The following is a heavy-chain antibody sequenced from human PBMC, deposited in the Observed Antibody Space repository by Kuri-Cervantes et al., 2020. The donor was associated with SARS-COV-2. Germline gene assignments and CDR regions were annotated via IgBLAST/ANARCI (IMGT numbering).Heavy chain of an antibody. V-gene: IGHV3-21*01. CDR3: ARGHPYGSGSHFDY. J-gene: IGHJ4*02. D-gene: IGHD3-10*01. Sequence: GGSLRLSCAASGFTFSSYSMNWVRQAPGKGLEWVSSISSSSSYIYYADSVKGRFTISRDNAKNSQYLQMNSLRAEDTAVYYCARGHPYGSGSHFDYWGQGTLVTVSS. CDR2: ISSSSSYI. CDR1: GFTFSSYS.